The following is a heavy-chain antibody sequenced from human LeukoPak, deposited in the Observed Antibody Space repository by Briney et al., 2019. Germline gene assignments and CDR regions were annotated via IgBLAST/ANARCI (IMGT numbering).Heavy chain of an antibody. CDR3: ARHRKVVQPNWYFDL. Sequence: SETLSLTCAVYGGAFSGYYWSWIRQPPGKGLEWIGEINHSGSTNYNPSLKSRVTISVDTSKNQFSLKLSSVTAADTAVYYCARHRKVVQPNWYFDLWGRGTLVTVSS. CDR1: GGAFSGYY. J-gene: IGHJ2*01. CDR2: INHSGST. V-gene: IGHV4-34*01. D-gene: IGHD2-2*01.